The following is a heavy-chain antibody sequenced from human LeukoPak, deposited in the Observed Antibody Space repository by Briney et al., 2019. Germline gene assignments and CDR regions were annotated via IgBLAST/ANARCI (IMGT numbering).Heavy chain of an antibody. J-gene: IGHJ5*02. D-gene: IGHD6-19*01. CDR1: GFNFSSYV. Sequence: GGSLRLSCAASGFNFSSYVMTWGRQTPGQGLEWLSVVTGSGTFKYYAASVKGRFTTSRDNSKDTLYLQMDSLIAEDTAVYHCAKDAGSSGWYWFDPWGQGTLVTVSS. CDR3: AKDAGSSGWYWFDP. CDR2: VTGSGTFK. V-gene: IGHV3-23*01.